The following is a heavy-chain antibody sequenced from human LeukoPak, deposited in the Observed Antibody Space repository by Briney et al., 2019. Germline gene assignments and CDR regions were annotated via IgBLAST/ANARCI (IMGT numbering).Heavy chain of an antibody. J-gene: IGHJ4*02. V-gene: IGHV1-2*02. CDR2: INPNSGGT. Sequence: ASVKVSCKASGYTFTDYYMHWVRQAPGQGLEWMAWINPNSGGTSYAQKFRDRVTMTRDTSISTAYMELSRRTSDDTAVYYCATLGLNIVGSTTDFDYWGQGTLVTVSS. CDR3: ATLGLNIVGSTTDFDY. D-gene: IGHD1-26*01. CDR1: GYTFTDYY.